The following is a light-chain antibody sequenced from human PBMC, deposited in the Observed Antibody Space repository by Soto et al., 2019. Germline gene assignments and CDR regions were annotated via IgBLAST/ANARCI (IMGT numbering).Light chain of an antibody. CDR3: QHYNTYSLT. CDR1: QSSSDW. CDR2: KAS. V-gene: IGKV1-5*03. J-gene: IGKJ4*01. Sequence: DIQMTQSPTTLSAYVGDRVTITCRASQSSSDWLAWYQQKPGKAPKVLIYKASSLESGVPSRFSGSGSGTEFSLTISSLQPDDVATYYCQHYNTYSLTFGGGTKVDIK.